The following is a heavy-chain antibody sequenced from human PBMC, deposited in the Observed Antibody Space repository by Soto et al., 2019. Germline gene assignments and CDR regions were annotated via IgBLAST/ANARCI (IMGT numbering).Heavy chain of an antibody. Sequence: SQTLSLTCAISXDSVSSNSAAWNWIRQSPSRGLEWLGRTYYRSKWYNDYAVSVKSRITINPDTSKNQFSLQLNSVTPEDTAVYYCARDTLTTDYYYYYMDVWGKGTTVTVSS. CDR2: TYYRSKWYN. J-gene: IGHJ6*03. D-gene: IGHD1-26*01. CDR3: ARDTLTTDYYYYYMDV. CDR1: XDSVSSNSAA. V-gene: IGHV6-1*01.